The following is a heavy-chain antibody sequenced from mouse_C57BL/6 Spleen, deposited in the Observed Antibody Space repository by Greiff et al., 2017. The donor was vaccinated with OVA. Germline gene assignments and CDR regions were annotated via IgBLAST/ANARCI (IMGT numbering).Heavy chain of an antibody. Sequence: VQLQQPGAELVKPGASVKLSCKASGYTFTSYWMHWVKQRPGQGLEWIGMIHPNSGSTNYNEKFKSKATLTVDTSSSTAYMQLSSLTSEDSAVYYCARAAYSPWFAYWGQGTLVTVSA. CDR1: GYTFTSYW. J-gene: IGHJ3*01. V-gene: IGHV1-64*01. D-gene: IGHD2-12*01. CDR3: ARAAYSPWFAY. CDR2: IHPNSGST.